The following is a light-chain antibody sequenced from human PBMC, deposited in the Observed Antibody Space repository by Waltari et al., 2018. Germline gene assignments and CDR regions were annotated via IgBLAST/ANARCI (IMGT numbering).Light chain of an antibody. CDR1: SSDGGGYNY. J-gene: IGLJ1*01. V-gene: IGLV2-14*03. Sequence: QSALTQPASVSGSPGQSITISCTGTSSDGGGYNYVSWYQQHPGKAPKLMIYDVSNRPSGVSNRFSGSKSGNTASLTISGLQAEDEADYYCSSYTSSSTYVFGTGTEVTVL. CDR3: SSYTSSSTYV. CDR2: DVS.